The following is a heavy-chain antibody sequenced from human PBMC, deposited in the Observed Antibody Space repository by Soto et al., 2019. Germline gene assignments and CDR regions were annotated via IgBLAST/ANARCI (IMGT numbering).Heavy chain of an antibody. D-gene: IGHD3-10*01. V-gene: IGHV3-11*06. CDR2: ISSSSSYT. Sequence: GGSLRLSCAASGFTFSDYYMSWIRQAPGKGLEWVSYISSSSSYTNYADSVKGRFTISRDNSKNTLYLQMDSLRAEDTAVYYCAKGEVRGIIPSYFDYWGLGTLVTVS. J-gene: IGHJ4*02. CDR3: AKGEVRGIIPSYFDY. CDR1: GFTFSDYY.